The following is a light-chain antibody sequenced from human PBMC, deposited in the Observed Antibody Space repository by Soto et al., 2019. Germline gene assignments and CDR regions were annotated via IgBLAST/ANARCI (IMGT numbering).Light chain of an antibody. CDR1: SSDVGSYNL. CDR3: CSXXXSSTWV. J-gene: IGLJ3*02. Sequence: QSALTQPASVSGSPGQSITISCTGTSSDVGSYNLVSWYQQHPGKAPKLMIYEGSKRPSGVSNRFSGSKSGNTASLTISGLQAEDEADYYCCSXXXSSTWVFGGGTQLTVL. CDR2: EGS. V-gene: IGLV2-23*01.